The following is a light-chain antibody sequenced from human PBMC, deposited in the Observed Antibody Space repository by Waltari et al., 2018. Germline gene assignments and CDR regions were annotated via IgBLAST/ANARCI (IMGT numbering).Light chain of an antibody. Sequence: QSALTQPASVSGSPGQSITISCTGTSSDVGSYNLVSWYQQHPGKAPKLMIYEGSKRSSGVSNRFSGSKSGNTASLTISGLQADDEADYYCCSYAGSSTFSVFGGGTKLTVL. J-gene: IGLJ3*02. CDR1: SSDVGSYNL. CDR2: EGS. CDR3: CSYAGSSTFSV. V-gene: IGLV2-23*03.